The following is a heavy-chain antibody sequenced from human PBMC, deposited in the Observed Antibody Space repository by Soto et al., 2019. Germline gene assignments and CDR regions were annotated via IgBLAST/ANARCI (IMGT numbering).Heavy chain of an antibody. CDR3: ARGGLLYDSSGYYYAY. CDR2: IYHSGST. D-gene: IGHD3-22*01. J-gene: IGHJ4*02. Sequence: QVQLQESGPGLVKPSGTLSLTCAVSGGSISSSNWWSWVRQPPGKGLEWIGEIYHSGSTNYNPSLKGRVTISVDKSKNQFSLKLSSVTAADTVVYYCARGGLLYDSSGYYYAYWGQGALVTVSS. CDR1: GGSISSSNW. V-gene: IGHV4-4*02.